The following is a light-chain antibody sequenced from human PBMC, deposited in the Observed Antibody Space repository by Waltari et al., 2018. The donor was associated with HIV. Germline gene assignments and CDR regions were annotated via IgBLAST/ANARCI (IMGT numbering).Light chain of an antibody. Sequence: DIVMTQSPDSLAVSLGERATINCKSSQSVLYSSNNKNYLTWYQQKPGQPPKLLIYWASTRESGVPDRFSGSGYGTDFTLTISSLQAEYVAVYYCQQYYSTPLTFGGGTKVEIK. CDR3: QQYYSTPLT. V-gene: IGKV4-1*01. J-gene: IGKJ4*01. CDR1: QSVLYSSNNKNY. CDR2: WAS.